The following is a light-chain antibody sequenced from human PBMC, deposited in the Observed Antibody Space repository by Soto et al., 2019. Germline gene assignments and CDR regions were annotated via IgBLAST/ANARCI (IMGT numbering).Light chain of an antibody. Sequence: QSALTQPASVSGSPGQSITISCTGTSSDIGSNNYVSWFQQRPGKAPTPIIYEVSNRPSGVSTHFSRSKSGNTASLTISGLLPEDEAEYYCSSYTTTTRLFGGGTKGTVL. CDR3: SSYTTTTRL. J-gene: IGLJ3*02. CDR1: SSDIGSNNY. CDR2: EVS. V-gene: IGLV2-14*01.